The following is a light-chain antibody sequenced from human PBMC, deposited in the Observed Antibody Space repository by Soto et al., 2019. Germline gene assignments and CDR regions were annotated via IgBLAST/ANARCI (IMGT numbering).Light chain of an antibody. CDR1: QGISTW. J-gene: IGKJ1*01. V-gene: IGKV1-12*01. CDR3: QQAYSFPWT. Sequence: DIQMTQSPSSVSASVGDRVTVTCRASQGISTWLAWYQQKPGRAPNLLIYAASSLQSGVPSRFSGSGSGTDFTLTISSLQPEDSANYYCQQAYSFPWTFGQGTKVEIK. CDR2: AAS.